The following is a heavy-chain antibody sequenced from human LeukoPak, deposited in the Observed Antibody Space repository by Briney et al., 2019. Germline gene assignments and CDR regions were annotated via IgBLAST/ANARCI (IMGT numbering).Heavy chain of an antibody. Sequence: PGGSLRLSCSASGFTLSSYWMSWVRQAPGKGLEWVANIKRDGSEKYYVDSVKGRFTISRDNAKNSVYLQMNSLRAEDTAVYYCAGDRTGSPILWGQGTLVTVSS. CDR2: IKRDGSEK. CDR1: GFTLSSYW. J-gene: IGHJ4*02. CDR3: AGDRTGSPIL. V-gene: IGHV3-7*01. D-gene: IGHD1-1*01.